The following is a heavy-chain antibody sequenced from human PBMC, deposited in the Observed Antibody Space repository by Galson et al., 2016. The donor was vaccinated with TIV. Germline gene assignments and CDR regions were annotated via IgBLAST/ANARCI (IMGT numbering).Heavy chain of an antibody. CDR2: ISYDGTNR. CDR1: GFSFSRNA. D-gene: IGHD1-26*01. CDR3: ATSTVGENIYYYGMDV. J-gene: IGHJ6*02. V-gene: IGHV3-30-3*01. Sequence: SLRLSCAASGFSFSRNAMHWVRQAPGRGLEWVAVISYDGTNRYYAESVKGRLTISRDNSRNNLYLQMNSVTTEDTALYYCATSTVGENIYYYGMDVWGQGTPATVSS.